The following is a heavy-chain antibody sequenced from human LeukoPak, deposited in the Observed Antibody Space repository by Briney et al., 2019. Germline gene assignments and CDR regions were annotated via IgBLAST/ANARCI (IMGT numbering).Heavy chain of an antibody. D-gene: IGHD1-26*01. CDR1: GYSFITYW. J-gene: IGHJ6*02. CDR2: IYPGDSDT. V-gene: IGHV5-51*01. Sequence: GESLQISCKGSGYSFITYWNGWVRQMPGKGLEWMGIIYPGDSDTRYSPSFQGQVTISADKSINTAYLQWSSLKASDTAIYYCARPLSGNYYYGMDVWGQGTTVTVSS. CDR3: ARPLSGNYYYGMDV.